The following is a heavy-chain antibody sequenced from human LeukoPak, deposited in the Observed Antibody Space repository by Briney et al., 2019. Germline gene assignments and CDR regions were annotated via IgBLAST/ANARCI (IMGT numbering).Heavy chain of an antibody. Sequence: GGSLRLSCTASGFSLSNYDMVWVRQAPGKGLEWIASTGLSTAYIGYADSVRGGFTISRDNAESSVYLQMNSLRDEDTAVYFCARERAYCSGATCSLDSWGQGTLVTVSS. V-gene: IGHV3-21*01. D-gene: IGHD2-21*01. CDR1: GFSLSNYD. CDR2: TGLSTAYI. CDR3: ARERAYCSGATCSLDS. J-gene: IGHJ4*02.